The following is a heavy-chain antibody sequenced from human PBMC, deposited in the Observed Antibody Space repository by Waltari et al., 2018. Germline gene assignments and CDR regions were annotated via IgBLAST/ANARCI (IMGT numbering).Heavy chain of an antibody. D-gene: IGHD3-3*01. J-gene: IGHJ4*02. CDR2: IIPIFGTA. CDR1: GGTFSSYA. Sequence: QVQLVQSGAEVKKPGSSVKVSCKASGGTFSSYAISWLRPAPGQGLEWMGGIIPIFGTANYAQKFQGRVTITTDESTSTAYMERSSLRSEDTAVYYCARVGAYVYYDFWSGYYVDWGQGTLVTVSS. V-gene: IGHV1-69*05. CDR3: ARVGAYVYYDFWSGYYVD.